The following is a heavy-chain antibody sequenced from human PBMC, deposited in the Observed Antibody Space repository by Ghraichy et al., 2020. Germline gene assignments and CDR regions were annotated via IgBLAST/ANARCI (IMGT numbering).Heavy chain of an antibody. CDR2: INHSGST. CDR1: GGSFSGYY. D-gene: IGHD4-23*01. J-gene: IGHJ4*02. Sequence: SETLSLTCAVYGGSFSGYYWSWIRQPPGKGREWIGEINHSGSTNYNPSLKSRVTLSLDTSKNQFSLKLSSVTAADTAVYYCARAGKKNDNSPKRNLGRPPGFDYWGQGTLVTVSS. V-gene: IGHV4-34*01. CDR3: ARAGKKNDNSPKRNLGRPPGFDY.